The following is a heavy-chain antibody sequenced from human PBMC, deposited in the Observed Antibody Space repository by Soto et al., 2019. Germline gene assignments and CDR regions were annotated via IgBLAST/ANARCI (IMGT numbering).Heavy chain of an antibody. CDR3: ARDRYCSSTSCSQLGYYYYYMDV. D-gene: IGHD2-2*01. J-gene: IGHJ6*03. CDR2: IWYDGSNK. V-gene: IGHV3-33*01. CDR1: GFTFSSYG. Sequence: GGSLRLSCAASGFTFSSYGMHWVRQAPGKGLEWVAVIWYDGSNKYYADSVKGRFTISRDNSKNTLYLQMNSLRAEDTAVYYCARDRYCSSTSCSQLGYYYYYMDVWGKGTTVTVS.